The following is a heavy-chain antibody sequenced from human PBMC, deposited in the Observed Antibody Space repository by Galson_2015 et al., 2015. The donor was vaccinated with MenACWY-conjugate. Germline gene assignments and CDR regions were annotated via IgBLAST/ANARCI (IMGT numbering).Heavy chain of an antibody. CDR2: INQVGSEK. Sequence: SLRLSCAASGFTFSNYWMSWVRQAPGKGLEWVANINQVGSEKYYADSVKGRFTVSRDNAKNSLSLQMNSLRAEVTAIYYCARHPNSAFESWGQGTLVTVSS. J-gene: IGHJ4*02. V-gene: IGHV3-7*03. CDR1: GFTFSNYW. CDR3: ARHPNSAFES. D-gene: IGHD1-7*01.